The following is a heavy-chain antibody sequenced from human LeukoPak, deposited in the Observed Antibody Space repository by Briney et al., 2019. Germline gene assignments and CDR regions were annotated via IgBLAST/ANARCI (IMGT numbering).Heavy chain of an antibody. V-gene: IGHV3-30*03. CDR2: ISYDGSSK. CDR1: GFTFSSYG. CDR3: ARGPFGELFDYYYYGMDV. D-gene: IGHD3-10*01. Sequence: GGSLRLSCAASGFTFSSYGMHWVRQAPGKGLEWVAVISYDGSSKYYADSVKGRFTISRDNSKNTLYLQMNSLRAEDTAVYYCARGPFGELFDYYYYGMDVWGQGTTVTVSS. J-gene: IGHJ6*02.